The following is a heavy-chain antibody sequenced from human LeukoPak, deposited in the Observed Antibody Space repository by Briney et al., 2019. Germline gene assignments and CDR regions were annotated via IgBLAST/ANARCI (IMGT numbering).Heavy chain of an antibody. CDR3: AREVTPYYDSSGYHFDY. CDR1: GGSISSSSYY. D-gene: IGHD3-22*01. CDR2: IYYSGST. J-gene: IGHJ4*02. V-gene: IGHV4-39*07. Sequence: PSETLSLTCTVSGGSISSSSYYWGWIRQPPGKGLEWIGSIYYSGSTYYNPSLKSRVTISVDTSKNQFSLKLSSVTAADTAVYYCAREVTPYYDSSGYHFDYWGQGTLVTVSS.